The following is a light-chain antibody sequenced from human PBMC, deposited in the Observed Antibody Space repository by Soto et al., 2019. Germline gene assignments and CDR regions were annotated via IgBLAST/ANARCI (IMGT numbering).Light chain of an antibody. Sequence: DIQMTQSPSTLSASIGDTVTITCRASENINKFLAWYQQRPGKAPKLLMYTASSLERGVPARFSVSASGTEFTITIRSVQSDDFAIYHCQQYNTYPWTFGQGTRVDLK. V-gene: IGKV1-5*03. CDR2: TAS. J-gene: IGKJ1*01. CDR1: ENINKF. CDR3: QQYNTYPWT.